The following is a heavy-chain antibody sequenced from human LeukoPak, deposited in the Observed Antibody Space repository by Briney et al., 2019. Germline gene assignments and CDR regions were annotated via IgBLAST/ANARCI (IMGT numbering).Heavy chain of an antibody. D-gene: IGHD5-18*01. CDR2: IYYSGST. V-gene: IGHV4-30-4*08. CDR3: ARDSSDTAMVASDAFDI. CDR1: GGSISSGDYY. Sequence: SSETLSLTCTVSGGSISSGDYYWSWIRQPPGKGLEWIGYIYYSGSTYYNPSLESRVTISVDTSKNQFSLKLSSVTAADTAVYYCARDSSDTAMVASDAFDIWGQGTMVTVSS. J-gene: IGHJ3*02.